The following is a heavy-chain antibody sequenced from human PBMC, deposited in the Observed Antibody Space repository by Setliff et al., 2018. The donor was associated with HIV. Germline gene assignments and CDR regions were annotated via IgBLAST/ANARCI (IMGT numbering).Heavy chain of an antibody. V-gene: IGHV3-7*03. J-gene: IGHJ4*02. D-gene: IGHD2-15*01. Sequence: GGSLRLSCAASGFTFNTYWMTWVRQAPGKGLEWVANMNQNGGDKNYADSVRGRFTISRDNSKNTLYLQMNSLRAEDTAVYYCAKSSWWEPRAYWGQGTLVTVSS. CDR3: AKSSWWEPRAY. CDR2: MNQNGGDK. CDR1: GFTFNTYW.